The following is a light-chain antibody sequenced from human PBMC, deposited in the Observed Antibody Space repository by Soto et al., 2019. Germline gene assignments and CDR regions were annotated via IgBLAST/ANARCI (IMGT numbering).Light chain of an antibody. Sequence: QSALTQPASVSGSPGQSITISCTGTSSDVGSYNLVSSYQQRPGKAPKLLIFEGNKRPSGVSDRFSGSKSGNTASLTISGLQAEDEADYYCCSYTGGRTHYVFGLGTKLTVL. J-gene: IGLJ1*01. CDR1: SSDVGSYNL. CDR3: CSYTGGRTHYV. V-gene: IGLV2-23*01. CDR2: EGN.